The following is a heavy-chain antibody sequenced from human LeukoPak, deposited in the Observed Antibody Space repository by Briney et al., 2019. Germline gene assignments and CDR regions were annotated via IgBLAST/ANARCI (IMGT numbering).Heavy chain of an antibody. D-gene: IGHD5-18*01. CDR3: ARDLGYPHYYYGMDV. CDR1: GGSISSGGYY. J-gene: IGHJ6*02. Sequence: KASETLSLTCTVSGGSISSGGYYWSWIRQPPGKGLEWIGYIYYSGSTNYNPSLKSRVTISVDTSKNQFSLKLSSVTAADTAVYYCARDLGYPHYYYGMDVWGQGTTVTVSS. V-gene: IGHV4-61*08. CDR2: IYYSGST.